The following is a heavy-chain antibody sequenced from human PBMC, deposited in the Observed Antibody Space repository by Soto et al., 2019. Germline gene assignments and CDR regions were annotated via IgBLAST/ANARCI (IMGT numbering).Heavy chain of an antibody. Sequence: ASVKVSCKASGYTLTSYDINWVRQATGQGLEWMGWMNPNSGNTGYAQKFQGRVTMTRNTSISTAYMELSSLRSEDTAVYYCARGRMVRGVIINYYYYMDVWGKGTTVTVSS. D-gene: IGHD3-10*01. CDR1: GYTLTSYD. J-gene: IGHJ6*03. V-gene: IGHV1-8*01. CDR2: MNPNSGNT. CDR3: ARGRMVRGVIINYYYYMDV.